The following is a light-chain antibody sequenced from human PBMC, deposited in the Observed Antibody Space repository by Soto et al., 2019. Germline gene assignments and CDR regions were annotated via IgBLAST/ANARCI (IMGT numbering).Light chain of an antibody. CDR1: GSNIGTNY. J-gene: IGLJ3*02. CDR3: GTWDSSLSAWV. Sequence: QSVLTQPPSVSAAPGQKVTISCSGSGSNIGTNYVSWYQQLPGTAPKLLIYDNNKRPSGIPVRFSGSKSGTSATLGITGLQTGDEADYFCGTWDSSLSAWVFGGGTKLTVL. V-gene: IGLV1-51*01. CDR2: DNN.